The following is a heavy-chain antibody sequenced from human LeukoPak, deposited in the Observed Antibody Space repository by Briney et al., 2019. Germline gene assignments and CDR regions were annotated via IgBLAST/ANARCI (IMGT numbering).Heavy chain of an antibody. V-gene: IGHV3-30*04. CDR1: GFTFSSYA. D-gene: IGHD3-22*01. CDR2: ISYDGSNK. J-gene: IGHJ4*02. Sequence: GGSLRLSCAASGFTFSSYAMHWVCQAPGKGLEWVAVISYDGSNKYYADSVKGRFTISRDNSKNTLYLQMNSLRAEDTAVYYCARGRYYDSSGYYGLAYWGQGTLVTVSS. CDR3: ARGRYYDSSGYYGLAY.